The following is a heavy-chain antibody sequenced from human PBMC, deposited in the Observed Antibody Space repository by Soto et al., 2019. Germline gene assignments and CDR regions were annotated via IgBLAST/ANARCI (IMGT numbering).Heavy chain of an antibody. CDR2: SNGDGSIT. CDR3: ARAIAYYGMDV. J-gene: IGHJ6*02. V-gene: IGHV3-74*01. CDR1: GFTFSSYW. D-gene: IGHD3-22*01. Sequence: GGSLRLSCAASGFTFSSYWMHWVRQAPGMGLVWVSRSNGDGSITTYADSVKGRFTISRDNAKNTLYLQMNSLRPEDTAVYYCARAIAYYGMDVWGQGTTVTVSS.